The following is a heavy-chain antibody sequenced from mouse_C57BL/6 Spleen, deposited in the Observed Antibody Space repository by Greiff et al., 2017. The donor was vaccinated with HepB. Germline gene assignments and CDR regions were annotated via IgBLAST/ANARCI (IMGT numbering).Heavy chain of an antibody. Sequence: QVHVKQSGAELVRPGASVKLSCKASGYTFTDYYINWVKQRPGQGLEWIARIYPGSGNTYYNEKFKGKATLTAEKSSSTAYMQLSSLTSEDSAVYFCARDYYGSFDYWGQGTTLTVSS. CDR3: ARDYYGSFDY. V-gene: IGHV1-76*01. J-gene: IGHJ2*01. CDR1: GYTFTDYY. D-gene: IGHD1-1*01. CDR2: IYPGSGNT.